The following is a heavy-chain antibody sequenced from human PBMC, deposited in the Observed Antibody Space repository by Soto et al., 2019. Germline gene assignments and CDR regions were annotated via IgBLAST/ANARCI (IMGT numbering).Heavy chain of an antibody. J-gene: IGHJ4*02. CDR3: ARDSRGSCSMDSCDKTAVCPADD. CDR1: GYTITDHY. CDR2: IHPNSGDT. V-gene: IGHV1-2*02. Sequence: ASVKVSCPTSGYTITDHYINWVRQAPGQGPEYMGWIHPNSGDTKYTQRFQGRVTMTRDTSISTAYMELRRMTSDETAVYYCARDSRGSCSMDSCDKTAVCPADDWGQGTLVTVSS. D-gene: IGHD2-2*02.